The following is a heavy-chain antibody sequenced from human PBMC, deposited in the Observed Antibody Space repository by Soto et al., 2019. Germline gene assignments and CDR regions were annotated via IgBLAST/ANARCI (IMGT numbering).Heavy chain of an antibody. CDR3: AKDRNYPRDQFHV. V-gene: IGHV3-23*01. CDR2: ISANGQGI. J-gene: IGHJ4*02. Sequence: GGSLRLSCAASGFTFSTYALSWVRQAPGKGLEWVSAISANGQGIYYADSVRGRFTISRDNSKNTIFLHMDSLRAEDTAVYYCAKDRNYPRDQFHVWGQGTLVTVSS. CDR1: GFTFSTYA. D-gene: IGHD1-7*01.